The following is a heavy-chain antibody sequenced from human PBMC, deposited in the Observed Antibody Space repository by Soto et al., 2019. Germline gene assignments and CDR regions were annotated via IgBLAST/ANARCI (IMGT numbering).Heavy chain of an antibody. CDR3: ARVRDGRGNQLPNYYYYYGMDV. Sequence: PVGSLRLSCEASGFSFSDYRMHWVRKDPGKGLVWVARINGDGSMTGYADSVKGRFTASRDNADNTLFLQMSSLRAEDTAVYYCARVRDGRGNQLPNYYYYYGMDVWGQGTTVTVSS. J-gene: IGHJ6*02. CDR2: INGDGSMT. D-gene: IGHD2-2*01. V-gene: IGHV3-74*01. CDR1: GFSFSDYR.